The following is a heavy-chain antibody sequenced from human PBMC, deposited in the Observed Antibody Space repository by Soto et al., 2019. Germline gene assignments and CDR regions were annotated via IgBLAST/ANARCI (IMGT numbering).Heavy chain of an antibody. V-gene: IGHV3-30*13. J-gene: IGHJ4*02. Sequence: QVQLVQSGGGVVQPGRSLRLSCAASGFNFNTYFMHWVRQAPGKGLEWVAMIFPNGRDKEYADSVKGRFIISRDNSNNRMYLQMDSLRPEDTAVYYCARDDEHGSNCELAYWGQGALVTVSS. CDR1: GFNFNTYF. CDR2: IFPNGRDK. D-gene: IGHD1-26*01. CDR3: ARDDEHGSNCELAY.